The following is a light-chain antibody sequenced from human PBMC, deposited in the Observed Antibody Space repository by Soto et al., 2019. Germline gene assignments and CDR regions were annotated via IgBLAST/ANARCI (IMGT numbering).Light chain of an antibody. J-gene: IGLJ2*01. CDR3: SSYTSSSTLVV. CDR2: DVS. V-gene: IGLV2-14*01. Sequence: QSALTQPASVSGSPGQSITISCTGTSSDVDTYNYISWYQQHPGKAPKLMIYDVSIRPSGVSNRFSGSKSDNTASLTISGLQAEDEADYYCSSYTSSSTLVVFGGGTQLTVL. CDR1: SSDVDTYNY.